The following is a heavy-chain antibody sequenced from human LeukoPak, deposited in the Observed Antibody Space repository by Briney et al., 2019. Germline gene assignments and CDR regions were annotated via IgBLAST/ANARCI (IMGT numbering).Heavy chain of an antibody. Sequence: PSETLSLTCTVSGGSISSYYWSWIRQPPGKGLEWIGYIYYSGGTYYNPSLKSRLSISLDRSKNQFSLKVNSVTAADMAVYYCARGDEGADYWGQGTLVTVSS. CDR2: IYYSGGT. CDR3: ARGDEGADY. D-gene: IGHD3-16*01. V-gene: IGHV4-30-4*01. J-gene: IGHJ4*02. CDR1: GGSISSYY.